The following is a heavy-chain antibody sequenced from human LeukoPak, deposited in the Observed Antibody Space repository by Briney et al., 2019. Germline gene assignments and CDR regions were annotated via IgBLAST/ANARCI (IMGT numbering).Heavy chain of an antibody. V-gene: IGHV3-30*02. CDR1: GFTLSNYG. D-gene: IGHD3-3*01. J-gene: IGHJ4*02. CDR3: AKDVSGQAY. Sequence: GGSLRLSCTASGFTLSNYGMHWVRQAPGEGLEWLALIRNDGYRKHYADSVKGRFTISGDIFKNTLYLQMNNLRPEDTAVYYCAKDVSGQAYWGQGTLLTVSS. CDR2: IRNDGYRK.